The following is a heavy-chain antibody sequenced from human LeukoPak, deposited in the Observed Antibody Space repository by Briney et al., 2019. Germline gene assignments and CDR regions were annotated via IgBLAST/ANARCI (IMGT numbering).Heavy chain of an antibody. D-gene: IGHD6-13*01. V-gene: IGHV1-69*04. CDR2: IFPILGTA. CDR3: ARVPQGSSWPYYFDY. CDR1: GGTFSTYA. J-gene: IGHJ4*02. Sequence: SVKVSCKASGGTFSTYAISSVRQAPGPRLEWLGRIFPILGTANYAQNFQGRVTITADRSTTTAYMELSSLRSEDTDVYYCARVPQGSSWPYYFDYWGQGTLVTVSS.